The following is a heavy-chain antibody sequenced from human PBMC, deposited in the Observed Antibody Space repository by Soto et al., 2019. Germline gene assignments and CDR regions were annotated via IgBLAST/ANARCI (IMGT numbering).Heavy chain of an antibody. CDR1: GGSSSGGGYY. D-gene: IGHD5-12*01. CDR2: IYYSGST. CDR3: ARDLRGYPTH. J-gene: IGHJ4*02. Sequence: SETLSHTCTVSGGSSSGGGYYWSCIRQHPGKGLEWIGYIYYSGSTYYNPSLKSRVTISVDTSKNQFSLKLSSVTAADTAVYYCARDLRGYPTHWGQGTLVTVS. V-gene: IGHV4-31*03.